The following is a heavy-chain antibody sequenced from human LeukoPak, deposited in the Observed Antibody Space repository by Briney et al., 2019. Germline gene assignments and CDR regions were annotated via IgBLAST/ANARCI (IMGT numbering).Heavy chain of an antibody. CDR1: GYTFTGYY. CDR3: ARNVGSSGYTDY. V-gene: IGHV1-2*02. Sequence: ASVKVSCKASGYTFTGYYMHWVRQAPGQGLEWMGWINPNSGGTNYAQKFQGRVTMTRDTSIRTAYMELSRLRSDDTAVYYCARNVGSSGYTDYWGQGTLVTVSS. CDR2: INPNSGGT. D-gene: IGHD3-22*01. J-gene: IGHJ4*02.